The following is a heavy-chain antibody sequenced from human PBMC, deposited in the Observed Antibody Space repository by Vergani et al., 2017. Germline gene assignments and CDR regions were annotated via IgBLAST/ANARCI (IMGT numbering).Heavy chain of an antibody. D-gene: IGHD3-10*01. CDR3: ASSRIYYGAGRPDY. CDR2: VSFRGDT. Sequence: QVKLQESGPGLVKPSETLSLTCTVSGSSVNSYYWSWIRQPPGKGLEWMGYVSFRGDTLYDPSVKGRMTISLNTSSNQFSLYLTSVTAADTAVYYCASSRIYYGAGRPDYWGQGTLVTVSS. J-gene: IGHJ4*02. CDR1: GSSVNSYY. V-gene: IGHV4-59*02.